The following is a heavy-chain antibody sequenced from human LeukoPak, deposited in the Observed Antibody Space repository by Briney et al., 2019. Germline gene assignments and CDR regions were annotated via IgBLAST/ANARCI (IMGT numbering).Heavy chain of an antibody. CDR1: GGSFSGFY. Sequence: KTSETLSLTCAVYGGSFSGFYWSWIRQPPGKGLEWIGEINHRGSTNYNPSLKSRVTISVDTSKNQFSLKLSSVTAADTAVYYCASRVIRFLENPEYYYYGMDVWGQGTTVTVSS. J-gene: IGHJ6*02. CDR2: INHRGST. D-gene: IGHD3-3*01. V-gene: IGHV4-34*01. CDR3: ASRVIRFLENPEYYYYGMDV.